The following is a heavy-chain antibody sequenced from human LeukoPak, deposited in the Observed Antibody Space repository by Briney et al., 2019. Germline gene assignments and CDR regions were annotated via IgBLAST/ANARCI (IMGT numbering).Heavy chain of an antibody. J-gene: IGHJ3*02. D-gene: IGHD2-21*01. CDR1: GGSISSGGYY. CDR3: ARYSHCGGDCYDAFDI. V-gene: IGHV4-31*03. CDR2: IYYSGST. Sequence: PSQTLSLTCTVSGGSISSGGYYWSWIRQHPGKGLEWIGYIYYSGSTYYNPSLKSRVTVSVDTSKNQFSLKLSSVTAADTAVYYCARYSHCGGDCYDAFDIWGQGTMVTVSS.